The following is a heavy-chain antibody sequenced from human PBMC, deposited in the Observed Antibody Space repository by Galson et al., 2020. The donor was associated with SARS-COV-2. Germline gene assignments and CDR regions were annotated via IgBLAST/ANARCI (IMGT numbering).Heavy chain of an antibody. CDR2: VNRDGTRT. CDR3: VRDLGYLWMENWFDP. CDR1: GFNVSSHW. J-gene: IGHJ5*02. Sequence: GGSLRLSCAASGFNVSSHWMHWVRQGPGKRLVWVARVNRDGTRTEYADLVKGRFTISKDNAKNTVFLQMDSLRDDDTAVYYCVRDLGYLWMENWFDPWGQGTLVIVSS. V-gene: IGHV3-74*03. D-gene: IGHD5-12*01.